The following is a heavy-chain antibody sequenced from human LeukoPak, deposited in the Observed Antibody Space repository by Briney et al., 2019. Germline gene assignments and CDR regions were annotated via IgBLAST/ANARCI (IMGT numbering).Heavy chain of an antibody. V-gene: IGHV3-23*01. J-gene: IGHJ4*02. CDR3: AKGSHYDSSGSFYFDY. D-gene: IGHD3-22*01. Sequence: GGSLRLSCAASGFTFTSYSMNWVRQAPGKGLEWVSTISGGGGSTYYADSVKGRFTISRDNSKNTLYVQVNSLGTEDTAAYYCAKGSHYDSSGSFYFDYWGQGTLVTVSS. CDR2: ISGGGGST. CDR1: GFTFTSYS.